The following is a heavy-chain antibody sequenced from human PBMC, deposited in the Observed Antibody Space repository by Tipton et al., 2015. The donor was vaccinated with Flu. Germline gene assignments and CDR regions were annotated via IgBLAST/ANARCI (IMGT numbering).Heavy chain of an antibody. CDR2: TYYRSKRYN. V-gene: IGHV6-1*01. CDR1: GGSVSSNSVA. Sequence: TLSLTCAISGGSVSSNSVAWNWIRQSPSRDLEWLGRTYYRSKRYNDYAESVKSRIIISPDTAKNEVSLQLRSVTPEDTAVYYCAKVGGRGSYYFGMDVWGQGTTVTVSS. CDR3: AKVGGRGSYYFGMDV. J-gene: IGHJ6*02.